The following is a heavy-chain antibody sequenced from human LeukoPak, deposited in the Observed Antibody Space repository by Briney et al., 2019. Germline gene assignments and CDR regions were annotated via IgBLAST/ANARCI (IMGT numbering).Heavy chain of an antibody. CDR3: ARSRYYYDSSGYDGSYYFDY. J-gene: IGHJ4*02. D-gene: IGHD3-22*01. CDR2: IIPIFGTA. CDR1: GGTFSSYA. V-gene: IGHV1-69*13. Sequence: SVKVSCKASGGTFSSYAISWVRQAPGQGLEWMGGIIPIFGTANYAQKFQGRVTITADESTSTAYMELRSLRSDDTAVYYCARSRYYYDSSGYDGSYYFDYWGQGTLVTVSS.